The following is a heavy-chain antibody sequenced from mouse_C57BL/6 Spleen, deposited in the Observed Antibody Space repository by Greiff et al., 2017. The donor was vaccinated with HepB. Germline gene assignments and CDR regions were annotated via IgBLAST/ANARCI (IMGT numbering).Heavy chain of an antibody. CDR3: ARGGNGNYGFDY. D-gene: IGHD2-1*01. CDR1: GFTFSSYT. Sequence: EVMLVESGGGLVKPGGSLKLSCAASGFTFSSYTMSWVRQTPEKRLEWVATISGGGGNTYYPDSVKGRFTISRDNAKNTLYLQMSSLRSEDTALYYCARGGNGNYGFDYWGQGTTLTVSS. V-gene: IGHV5-9*01. CDR2: ISGGGGNT. J-gene: IGHJ2*01.